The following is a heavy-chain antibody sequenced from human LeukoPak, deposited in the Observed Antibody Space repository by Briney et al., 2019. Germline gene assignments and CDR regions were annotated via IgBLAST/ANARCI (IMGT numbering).Heavy chain of an antibody. CDR3: ARANYYDSSGYDDYFDY. D-gene: IGHD3-22*01. CDR1: GGSISSYY. CDR2: IYTSGST. J-gene: IGHJ4*02. V-gene: IGHV4-4*09. Sequence: SEILSLTCTVSGGSISSYYWSWIRQPPGKGLEWIGYIYTSGSTNYNPSLKSRVTISVDTSKNQFSLKLSSVTAADTAVYYCARANYYDSSGYDDYFDYWGQGTLVTVSS.